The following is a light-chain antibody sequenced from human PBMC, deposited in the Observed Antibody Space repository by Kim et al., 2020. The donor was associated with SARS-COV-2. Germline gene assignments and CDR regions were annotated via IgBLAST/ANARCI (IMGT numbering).Light chain of an antibody. CDR2: AKN. V-gene: IGLV3-19*01. CDR1: GRRSCY. Sequence: AVGRTVRITSQGEGRRSCYASWYQQKPGQDPVLVIYAKNNRPSGIPDRFSGSNSGNTASLTITGAQAEDEADYYCYSRHSSGYYWMFGGGTKLTVL. J-gene: IGLJ3*02. CDR3: YSRHSSGYYWM.